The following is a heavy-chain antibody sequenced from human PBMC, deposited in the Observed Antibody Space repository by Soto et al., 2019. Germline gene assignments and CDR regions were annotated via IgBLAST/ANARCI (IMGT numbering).Heavy chain of an antibody. Sequence: PGGSLRLSCAASGFTFSSYSMNWVRQAPGKGLEWVSSISSSSSYIYYADSVKGRFTISRDNAKNSLYLQMNSLRAEDTAVYYCARGNPTTYYYDSSGRYDAFDIWGQGTMGTVSS. CDR3: ARGNPTTYYYDSSGRYDAFDI. CDR2: ISSSSSYI. V-gene: IGHV3-21*01. J-gene: IGHJ3*02. D-gene: IGHD3-22*01. CDR1: GFTFSSYS.